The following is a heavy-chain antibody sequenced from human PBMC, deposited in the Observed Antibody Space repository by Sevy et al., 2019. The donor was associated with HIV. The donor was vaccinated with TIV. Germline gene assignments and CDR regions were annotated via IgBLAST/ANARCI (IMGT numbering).Heavy chain of an antibody. CDR1: GFTFSKYS. D-gene: IGHD2-8*01. CDR2: LSFGCGEI. J-gene: IGHJ4*02. V-gene: IGHV3-23*01. CDR3: AREGCTKPHDY. Sequence: GGSLRLSCAASGFTFSKYSMSWVRQPPGKGLEWVSTLSFGCGEINYADSVKGRSTISRDNSKSSVYLQMNNLRPEETAVYYCAREGCTKPHDYWGQGTLVTV.